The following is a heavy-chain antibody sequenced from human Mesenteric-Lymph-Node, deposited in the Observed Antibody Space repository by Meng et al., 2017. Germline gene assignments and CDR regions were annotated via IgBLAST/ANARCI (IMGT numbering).Heavy chain of an antibody. Sequence: QVQSQESGPGLVKPSGTLSLTCAVSGGSISSTHWWTWVRQPPGKGLEWIGEIYQSGTTHYDPSHKSRFTISVDKSKNQFSLELSSVTAADTAVYYCWADTPLITSDYWGQGTLVTVSS. V-gene: IGHV4-4*02. CDR3: WADTPLITSDY. D-gene: IGHD5-18*01. J-gene: IGHJ4*02. CDR1: GGSISSTHW. CDR2: IYQSGTT.